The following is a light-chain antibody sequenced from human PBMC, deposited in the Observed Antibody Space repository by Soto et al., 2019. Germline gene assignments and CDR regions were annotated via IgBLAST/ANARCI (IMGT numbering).Light chain of an antibody. CDR3: QQYSSYWT. CDR1: QSISSW. J-gene: IGKJ1*01. CDR2: DAS. V-gene: IGKV1-5*01. Sequence: DIQMTQSPSTLSASVGDRVTITCPASQSISSWLAWYQQKPGKAPKLLIYDASSLEGGVPSKFSGSGSGTEFTLTISNLQPDDFATYYCQQYSSYWTFGQGTKVDIK.